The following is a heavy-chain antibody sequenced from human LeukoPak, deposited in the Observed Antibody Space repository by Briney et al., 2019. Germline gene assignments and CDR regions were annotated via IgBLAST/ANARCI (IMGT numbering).Heavy chain of an antibody. V-gene: IGHV1-46*01. Sequence: ASVKVSCKASGYTFTSYDMHWVRQAPGQGLGWMGKINPSGGSTSYAQKLQGRVTMTRDTSTSTAYMELSSLRSEDTAVYYCARVSEGGSYGWWGQGTLVTVSS. D-gene: IGHD1-26*01. CDR3: ARVSEGGSYGW. CDR1: GYTFTSYD. CDR2: INPSGGST. J-gene: IGHJ4*02.